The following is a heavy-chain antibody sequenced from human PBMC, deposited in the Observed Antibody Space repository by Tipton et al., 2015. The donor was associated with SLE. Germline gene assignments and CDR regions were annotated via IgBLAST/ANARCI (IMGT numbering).Heavy chain of an antibody. CDR1: GYSFSSYW. D-gene: IGHD1-26*01. CDR2: IYPGDSDT. CDR3: AAGAGLSGNGMDV. V-gene: IGHV5-51*03. J-gene: IGHJ6*02. Sequence: QSGAEVKKPGESLKISCKGSGYSFSSYWIAWVRQMPGKGLEWMGIIYPGDSDTRYGPSIQGQVTISADKSISTAYLQWNTLKVSDAAIYYCAAGAGLSGNGMDVWGQGTTVTVSS.